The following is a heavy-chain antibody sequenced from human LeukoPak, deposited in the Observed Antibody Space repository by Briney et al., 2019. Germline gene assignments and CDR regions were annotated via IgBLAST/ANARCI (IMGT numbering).Heavy chain of an antibody. D-gene: IGHD1-26*01. CDR3: ARECSGSYNY. CDR2: IYYSGST. V-gene: IGHV4-59*13. Sequence: KPSETLSLTCTVSGGSISSYYWSWIRQPPGKGLEWIGYIYYSGSTNYNPSLKSRVTISVDTSRNQFSLKLSSVTAADTAVHYCARECSGSYNYWGQGTLVTVSS. CDR1: GGSISSYY. J-gene: IGHJ4*02.